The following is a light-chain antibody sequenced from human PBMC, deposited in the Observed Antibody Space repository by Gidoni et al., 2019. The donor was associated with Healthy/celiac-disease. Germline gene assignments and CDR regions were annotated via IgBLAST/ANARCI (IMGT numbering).Light chain of an antibody. CDR3: QKYNSAPRT. V-gene: IGKV1-27*01. J-gene: IGKJ3*01. CDR2: AAS. Sequence: DIQMTQSPSSLSASVGDRVTITCRASQGISNYLAWYQQKPGKVPKLLIYAASTLQSGVPSRFSGSGSGTDFTLSISSLQPEDVATYYCQKYNSAPRTCGPETKVNIK. CDR1: QGISNY.